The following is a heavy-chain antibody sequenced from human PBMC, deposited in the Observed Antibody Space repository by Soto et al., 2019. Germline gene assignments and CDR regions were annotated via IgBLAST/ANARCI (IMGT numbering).Heavy chain of an antibody. Sequence: VQLAESGGGLVLTGGSLRLSCAASGFSFVSYWMHWVRQVPGEGLAWVSRINGNADNSDYADSVKGRFTISRDNAMNRLYLQMDSLRADDTGVYYCVRDLRGAVAGSEFDHWGQGTLVTVSS. CDR3: VRDLRGAVAGSEFDH. CDR1: GFSFVSYW. CDR2: INGNADNS. J-gene: IGHJ4*02. V-gene: IGHV3-74*01. D-gene: IGHD6-19*01.